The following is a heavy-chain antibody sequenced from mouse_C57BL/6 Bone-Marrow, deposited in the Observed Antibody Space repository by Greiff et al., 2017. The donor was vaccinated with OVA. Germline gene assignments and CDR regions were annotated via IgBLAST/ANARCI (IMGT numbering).Heavy chain of an antibody. D-gene: IGHD3-3*01. V-gene: IGHV1-52*01. J-gene: IGHJ4*01. CDR3: ARLVPSLGYAMDY. CDR1: GYTFTSYW. CDR2: IDPSDSET. Sequence: QVQLKQPGAELVRPGSSVKLSCKASGYTFTSYWMHWVKQRPIQGLEWIGNIDPSDSETHYNQKFKDKATLTVDKSSSTAYMQLSSLTSEDSAVYYCARLVPSLGYAMDYWGQGTSVTVSS.